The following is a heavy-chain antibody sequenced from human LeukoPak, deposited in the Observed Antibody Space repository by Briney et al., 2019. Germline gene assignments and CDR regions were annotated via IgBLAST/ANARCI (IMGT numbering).Heavy chain of an antibody. CDR2: IKQDGSEK. D-gene: IGHD7-27*01. CDR3: ARKLGRYFDY. J-gene: IGHJ4*02. CDR1: GFRVFDYG. V-gene: IGHV3-7*01. Sequence: GGSLRLSCAISGFRVFDYGVHWVRQAPGKGLEWVANIKQDGSEKYYVDSVKGRFTISRDNAKNSLYLQMNSLRAEGTAVYYCARKLGRYFDYWGQGTLVTVSS.